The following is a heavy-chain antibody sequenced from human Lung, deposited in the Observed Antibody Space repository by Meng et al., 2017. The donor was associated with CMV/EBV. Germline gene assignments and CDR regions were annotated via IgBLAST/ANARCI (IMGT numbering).Heavy chain of an antibody. V-gene: IGHV1-24*01. J-gene: IGHJ4*02. CDR2: FDPEDGET. Sequence: SVKVSXKVSGYSLTELSIQWVRQAPGKGLEWMGGFDPEDGETIYAQKFQGRVTMTEDTSTNTAYMELSNLRSDDTAVYYYVTDDLCSGGDCSVGYWGQGTLVTVSS. D-gene: IGHD2-21*02. CDR1: GYSLTELS. CDR3: VTDDLCSGGDCSVGY.